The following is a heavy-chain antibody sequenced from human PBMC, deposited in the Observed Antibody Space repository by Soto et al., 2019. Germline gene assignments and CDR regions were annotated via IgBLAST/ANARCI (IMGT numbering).Heavy chain of an antibody. D-gene: IGHD3-10*01. V-gene: IGHV3-30-3*01. Sequence: QVQLVGSGGGVVQPGRSLSISWAASAFNFNLYAIHWVRQAPGNGLEWVAVISFDGSNQYYADSVRGRFTISRDNSKNALYLQMNSLRAEDTAVYYCASEFDSGSVYGMDVWGQGTTVTVSS. CDR2: ISFDGSNQ. CDR3: ASEFDSGSVYGMDV. J-gene: IGHJ6*02. CDR1: AFNFNLYA.